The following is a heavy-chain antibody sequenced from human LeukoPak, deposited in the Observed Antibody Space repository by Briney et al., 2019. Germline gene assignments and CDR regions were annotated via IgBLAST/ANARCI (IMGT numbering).Heavy chain of an antibody. CDR3: ARGALDYDFWRDLRYYFDY. CDR2: ISSSSSTI. D-gene: IGHD3-3*01. V-gene: IGHV3-48*01. J-gene: IGHJ4*02. CDR1: GFTFSSYS. Sequence: GGSLRLSCVASGFTFSSYSMNWVRQAPGKGLEWVSYISSSSSTIYYADSVKGRFTISRDNAKNSLYLQMNSLRAEDTAVYYRARGALDYDFWRDLRYYFDYWGRGTLVTVSS.